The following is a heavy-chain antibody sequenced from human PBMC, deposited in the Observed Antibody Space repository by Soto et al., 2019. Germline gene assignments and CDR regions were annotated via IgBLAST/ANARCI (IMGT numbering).Heavy chain of an antibody. V-gene: IGHV5-51*01. Sequence: LGEPLKITGKGSGYSFTTYWIGWVRQMPGKGLEWMGIIYPGDSDTRYSPSFQGQVTISADKSISTAYLQWSSLKASDTAMYYCARHPFPITGTQVYAFDNWGQGTLFTTSS. CDR1: GYSFTTYW. CDR3: ARHPFPITGTQVYAFDN. J-gene: IGHJ4*01. CDR2: IYPGDSDT. D-gene: IGHD1-7*01.